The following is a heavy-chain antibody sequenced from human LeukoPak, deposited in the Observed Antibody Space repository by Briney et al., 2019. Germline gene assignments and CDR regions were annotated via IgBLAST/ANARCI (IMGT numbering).Heavy chain of an antibody. CDR2: ITGSGDDT. Sequence: GGSLRLSCAASGFTFSSYAMNWARQAPGKGLEWVSTITGSGDDTYYADSVKGRFTISRDNSKNTLYLQMNSLRAEDTAIYYCAKDPYVGGGYHFDSWGQGSLVTVSS. CDR3: AKDPYVGGGYHFDS. V-gene: IGHV3-23*01. D-gene: IGHD3-22*01. CDR1: GFTFSSYA. J-gene: IGHJ4*02.